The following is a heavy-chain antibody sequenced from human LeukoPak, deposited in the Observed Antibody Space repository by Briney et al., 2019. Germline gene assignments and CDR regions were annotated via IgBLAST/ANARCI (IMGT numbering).Heavy chain of an antibody. J-gene: IGHJ6*03. D-gene: IGHD1-1*01. V-gene: IGHV3-30*02. Sequence: GGSLRLSCAASGFTFSSYGMHWVRQAPGKGLEWVAFMRYDGSNKYYADSVKGRFTISRDNSKNTLYLQMNSLRAEDTAVYYCAKDPRLWVPEDYYYYYMDVWGKGTTVTVSS. CDR2: MRYDGSNK. CDR3: AKDPRLWVPEDYYYYYMDV. CDR1: GFTFSSYG.